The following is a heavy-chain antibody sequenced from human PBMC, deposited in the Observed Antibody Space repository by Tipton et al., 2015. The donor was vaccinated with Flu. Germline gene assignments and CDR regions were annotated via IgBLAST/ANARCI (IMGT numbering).Heavy chain of an antibody. CDR3: ARVKSGARDYFDY. CDR1: GGSIGSFY. D-gene: IGHD1-26*01. J-gene: IGHJ4*02. CDR2: IYNSEYT. V-gene: IGHV4-4*09. Sequence: TLSLTCTVSGGSIGSFYWNWIRQPPGKGLEWIGYIYNSEYTKYNPSLRSRVTISVDTSKNQFSLKLSSVTAADTAVYYCARVKSGARDYFDYWGQGTLVTVSS.